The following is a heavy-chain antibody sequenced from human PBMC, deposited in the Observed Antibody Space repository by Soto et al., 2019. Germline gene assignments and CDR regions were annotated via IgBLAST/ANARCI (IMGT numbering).Heavy chain of an antibody. D-gene: IGHD2-8*01. Sequence: SETLSLTCAVYGGSFIGYYCICIRHPPGKGLEWIGEINHSGSTNYNPSLKSRVTISVDTSKNQFSLKLSSVTAADTAVYYCARSLGSRTNWFDPWGQGTLVTVSS. CDR1: GGSFIGYY. CDR3: ARSLGSRTNWFDP. J-gene: IGHJ5*02. V-gene: IGHV4-34*01. CDR2: INHSGST.